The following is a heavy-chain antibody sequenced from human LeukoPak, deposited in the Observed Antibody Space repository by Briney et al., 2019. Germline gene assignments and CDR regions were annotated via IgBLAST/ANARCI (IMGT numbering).Heavy chain of an antibody. D-gene: IGHD6-19*01. CDR1: GYTFTSSG. CDR2: ISAYNGNT. CDR3: ARDRYSSGWNDPGDAFDI. Sequence: ASVKVSCKASGYTFTSSGISWVRQAPGQGLEWMGWISAYNGNTNYAQKLQGRVTMTTDTSTSTAYMELRSLRSDDTAVYYCARDRYSSGWNDPGDAFDIWGQGTMVTVSS. J-gene: IGHJ3*02. V-gene: IGHV1-18*01.